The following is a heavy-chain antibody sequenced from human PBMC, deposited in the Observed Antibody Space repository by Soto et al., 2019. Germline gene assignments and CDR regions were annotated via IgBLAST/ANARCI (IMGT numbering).Heavy chain of an antibody. J-gene: IGHJ6*02. V-gene: IGHV1-69*05. D-gene: IGHD3-10*01. CDR1: GGTFSSYT. CDR3: ARAVRVLLWFGETPEGGMDV. Sequence: SVKIDCKASGGTFSSYTMSGVRQAPGQGLEWMGGIIPIFGTANYAQKFQGRVTMTRNTSISTAYMELSSLRSEDTAVYYCARAVRVLLWFGETPEGGMDVWGQGTTVTVSS. CDR2: IIPIFGTA.